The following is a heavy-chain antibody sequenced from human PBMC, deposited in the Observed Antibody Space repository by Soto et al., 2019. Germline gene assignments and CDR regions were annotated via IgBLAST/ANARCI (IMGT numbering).Heavy chain of an antibody. CDR3: AREGYGDYVFDY. CDR1: GGTFSSYT. J-gene: IGHJ4*02. CDR2: IIPILGIA. V-gene: IGHV1-69*04. D-gene: IGHD4-17*01. Sequence: ASVKVSCKASGGTFSSYTISWVRRAPGQGLEWMGRIIPILGIANYAQKFQGRVTITADKSTSTAYMELSSLRSEDTAVYHCAREGYGDYVFDYWGQGTLVTVSS.